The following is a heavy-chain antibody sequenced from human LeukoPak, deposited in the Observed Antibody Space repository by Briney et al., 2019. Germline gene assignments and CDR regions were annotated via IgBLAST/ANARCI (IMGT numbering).Heavy chain of an antibody. CDR2: VNDGGGYT. D-gene: IGHD6-19*01. V-gene: IGHV3-23*01. J-gene: IGHJ4*02. Sequence: GGSLRLSCAASGFTFNNYAMSWVRQAPGKGLEWVSTVNDGGGYTYYADSVKGRFTISRDNSKNTLFLQMNSLEAEDTALYYCAKALAGLFDYWGQGTLVTVSS. CDR3: AKALAGLFDY. CDR1: GFTFNNYA.